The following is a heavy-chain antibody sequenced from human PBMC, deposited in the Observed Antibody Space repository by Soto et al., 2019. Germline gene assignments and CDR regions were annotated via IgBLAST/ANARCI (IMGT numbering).Heavy chain of an antibody. CDR2: IYYSGST. V-gene: IGHV4-39*01. J-gene: IGHJ2*01. CDR1: GDSLNNSNYY. D-gene: IGHD2-15*01. CDR3: ARGPYCSGGTCYSDWYFDL. Sequence: SETLSLTCTLSGDSLNNSNYYWGWIRQPPGKGLECIGTIYYSGSTYFNPSLKSRVTISVDTSKNQFSLKLSSVTATDTAVYYCARGPYCSGGTCYSDWYFDLWGRGTLVTVSS.